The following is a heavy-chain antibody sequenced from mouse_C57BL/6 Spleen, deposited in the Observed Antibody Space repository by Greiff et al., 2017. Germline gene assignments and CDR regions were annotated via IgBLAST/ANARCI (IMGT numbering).Heavy chain of an antibody. Sequence: VQLQQSGPELVKPGDSVKISCKASGYSFTGYFMNWVMQSHGKSLEWIGRINPYNGDTFYNQKFKGKATLTVDKSSSTAHMELRSLTSEDSAVYYCARGGHYYGSSYWYFDVWGTGTTVTVSS. D-gene: IGHD1-1*01. CDR3: ARGGHYYGSSYWYFDV. J-gene: IGHJ1*03. CDR1: GYSFTGYF. V-gene: IGHV1-20*01. CDR2: INPYNGDT.